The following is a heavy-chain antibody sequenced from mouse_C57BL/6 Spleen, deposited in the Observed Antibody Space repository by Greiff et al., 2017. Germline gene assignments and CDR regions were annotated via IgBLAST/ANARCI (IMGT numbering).Heavy chain of an antibody. CDR1: GYTFTSYD. J-gene: IGHJ2*01. CDR3: AREGYYGSSFYFDY. V-gene: IGHV1-85*01. CDR2: IYPRDGST. D-gene: IGHD1-1*01. Sequence: VKLQESGPELVKPGASVKLSCKASGYTFTSYDINWVKQRPGQGLEWIGWIYPRDGSTKYNEKFKGKATLTVDTSSSTAYMELHSLTSEDSAVYFCAREGYYGSSFYFDYWGQGTTLTVSS.